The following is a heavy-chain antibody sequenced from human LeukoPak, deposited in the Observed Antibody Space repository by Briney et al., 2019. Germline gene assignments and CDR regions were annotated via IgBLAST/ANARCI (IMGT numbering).Heavy chain of an antibody. CDR3: ARWRRYSSSSDAFDI. Sequence: SETLSLTCTVSGGSISSDRYYWSWIRQPAGKELEWVGRIVTSGTTNYNPSLISRATISVDTSKNQFSLKLNSVTAADTAVYYCARWRRYSSSSDAFDIWGQGTMVTVSS. V-gene: IGHV4-61*02. CDR2: IVTSGTT. CDR1: GGSISSDRYY. J-gene: IGHJ3*02. D-gene: IGHD6-6*01.